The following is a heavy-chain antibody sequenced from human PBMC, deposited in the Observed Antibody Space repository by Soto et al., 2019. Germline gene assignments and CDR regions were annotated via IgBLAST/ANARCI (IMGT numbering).Heavy chain of an antibody. CDR1: GGTFSSYA. V-gene: IGHV1-69*13. CDR2: IIPIFGTA. D-gene: IGHD2-2*01. J-gene: IGHJ5*02. Sequence: ASVKVSCKASGGTFSSYAISWVRQAPGQGLEWMGGIIPIFGTANYAQKFQGRVTITADESTSTAYMELSSLRSEDTAVYYCASTIGYCSSTSCYVGGNWFDPWGQGTLVTVSS. CDR3: ASTIGYCSSTSCYVGGNWFDP.